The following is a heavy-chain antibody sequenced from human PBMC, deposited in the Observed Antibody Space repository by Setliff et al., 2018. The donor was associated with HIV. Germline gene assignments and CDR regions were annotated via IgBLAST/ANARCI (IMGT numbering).Heavy chain of an antibody. CDR3: TREQWSPLMAYDI. V-gene: IGHV3-74*01. CDR2: VNSNGSSK. Sequence: PGGSLRLSCAASGFTFEKYWMHWVRQAPGKGLVWVSRVNSNGSSKTYADSVKGRFTISRDNAKNSLYLQMNSLRVEDTAIYYCTREQWSPLMAYDIWGQGTMVTVSS. D-gene: IGHD6-19*01. CDR1: GFTFEKYW. J-gene: IGHJ3*02.